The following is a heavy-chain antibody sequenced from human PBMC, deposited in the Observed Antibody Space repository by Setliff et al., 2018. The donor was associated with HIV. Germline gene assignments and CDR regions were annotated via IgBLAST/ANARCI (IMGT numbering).Heavy chain of an antibody. CDR3: ARDWPSSTAAGDC. Sequence: GGSLRLSCAASGFAFSDFSMSWVRQAPGKGLEWVATIKNDGSEKYYVDSVEGRFTISRDNAKNSLYLEMNSLTVEDTALYYCARDWPSSTAAGDCWGQGTLVTVSS. CDR1: GFAFSDFS. V-gene: IGHV3-7*01. J-gene: IGHJ4*02. CDR2: IKNDGSEK. D-gene: IGHD6-6*01.